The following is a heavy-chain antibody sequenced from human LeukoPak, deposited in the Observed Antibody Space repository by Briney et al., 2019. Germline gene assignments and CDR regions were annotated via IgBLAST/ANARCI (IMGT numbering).Heavy chain of an antibody. Sequence: SVKVSCKASGYTFTSYGISRVRQAPGQGLEWMGRIIPIFGTANYAQKFQGRVTITTDESTSTAYMELGSLRSEDTAVYYCARDLGGGPTDYWGQGTLVTVSS. CDR3: ARDLGGGPTDY. CDR1: GYTFTSYG. V-gene: IGHV1-69*05. J-gene: IGHJ4*02. D-gene: IGHD2-15*01. CDR2: IIPIFGTA.